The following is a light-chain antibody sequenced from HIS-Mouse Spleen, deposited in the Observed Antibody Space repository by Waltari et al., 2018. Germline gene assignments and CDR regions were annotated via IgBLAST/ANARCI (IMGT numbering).Light chain of an antibody. J-gene: IGLJ2*01. CDR3: NSRDSSGNHRV. V-gene: IGLV3-19*01. CDR2: GKN. Sequence: SSELTQDPAVSVALGQTVRITCQGDSLRSYYASWYQQKPGRAPVLGIYGKNNRPSGIPDRFSGSSSGNTASLTITGAQAEDEADYYCNSRDSSGNHRVFGGGTKLTVL. CDR1: SLRSYY.